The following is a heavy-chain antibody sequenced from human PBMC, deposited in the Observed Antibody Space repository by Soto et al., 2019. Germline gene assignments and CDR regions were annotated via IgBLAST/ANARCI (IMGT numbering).Heavy chain of an antibody. V-gene: IGHV3-74*01. D-gene: IGHD5-18*01. CDR1: GFSLSDYW. Sequence: EVQLVESGGGLVQPGGSLRLSCAASGFSLSDYWMHWVRQAPGEGLVWLSRITRDGSSTNYADSVKGRFTISRDNAKNTLYLQVNSLRGEDTAVDYCVRGANGYYYFDYCGQGTLVTVSS. CDR3: VRGANGYYYFDY. CDR2: ITRDGSST. J-gene: IGHJ4*02.